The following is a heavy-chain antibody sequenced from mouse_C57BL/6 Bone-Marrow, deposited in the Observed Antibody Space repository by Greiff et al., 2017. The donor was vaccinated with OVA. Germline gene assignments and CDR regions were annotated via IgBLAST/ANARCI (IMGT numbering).Heavy chain of an antibody. J-gene: IGHJ1*03. V-gene: IGHV1-55*01. D-gene: IGHD1-1*01. CDR2: IYPGSGST. Sequence: QVQLQQPGAELVKPGASVKMSCKASGYTFTSYWITWVKQRPGEGLEWIGDIYPGSGSTNYNEKVKSKATMTVDTSTSKAYMQLSSLTSEDSAVYYCARCYYGSSSYWYFDVWGTGTTVTVSS. CDR1: GYTFTSYW. CDR3: ARCYYGSSSYWYFDV.